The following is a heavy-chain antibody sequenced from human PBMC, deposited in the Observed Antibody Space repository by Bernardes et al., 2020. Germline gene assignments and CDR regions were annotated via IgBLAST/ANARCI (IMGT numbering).Heavy chain of an antibody. Sequence: GGSLRLSCAASGFTLCSYALSWVPPAPGKGLGWVSAISGSGGSTYYADSVKGRFTISRDNSKNTLYLQMNSLRAEDTAVYYCASLDYFGAFDIWGQGTMVTVSS. CDR2: ISGSGGST. D-gene: IGHD3-10*01. V-gene: IGHV3-23*01. CDR3: ASLDYFGAFDI. J-gene: IGHJ3*02. CDR1: GFTLCSYA.